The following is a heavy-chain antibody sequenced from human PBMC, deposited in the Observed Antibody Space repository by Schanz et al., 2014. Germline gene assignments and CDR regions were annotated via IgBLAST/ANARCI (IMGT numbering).Heavy chain of an antibody. CDR1: GFTFSSYA. D-gene: IGHD2-15*01. J-gene: IGHJ4*02. CDR3: AKGSVVVVAATLPFDY. V-gene: IGHV3-23*04. CDR2: ISGSGGST. Sequence: EVQLVESGGGLVQPGGSLRLSCAASGFTFSSYAMSWVRQAPGKGLEWVSAISGSGGSTYYADSVKGRFTISRDNSKNTLYLQMNSRRAEDTAVYYCAKGSVVVVAATLPFDYWGQGTLVTVSS.